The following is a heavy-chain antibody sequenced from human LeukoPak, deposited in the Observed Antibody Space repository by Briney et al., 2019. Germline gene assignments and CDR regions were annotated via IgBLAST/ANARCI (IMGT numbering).Heavy chain of an antibody. D-gene: IGHD3-22*01. CDR1: GDSISSYY. CDR3: ARDLSNYYDSSGYENWFDP. CDR2: IYTSGST. Sequence: SETLSLTCTVSGDSISSYYWNWIRQPAGRGLEWIGLIYTSGSTNYNPSLKSRVTMSVDTSKNQFSLKLSSVTAADTAVYYCARDLSNYYDSSGYENWFDPWGQGTLVTVSS. J-gene: IGHJ5*02. V-gene: IGHV4-4*07.